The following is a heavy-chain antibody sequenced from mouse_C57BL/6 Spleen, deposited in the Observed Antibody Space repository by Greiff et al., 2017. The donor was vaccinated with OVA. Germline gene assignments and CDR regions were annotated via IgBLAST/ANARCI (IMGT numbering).Heavy chain of an antibody. J-gene: IGHJ2*01. V-gene: IGHV1-54*01. D-gene: IGHD1-1*02. CDR3: ARYGSSYAMDY. CDR1: GYAFTNYL. Sequence: QVQLQQSGAELVRPGTSVKVSCKASGYAFTNYLIEWVKQRPGQGLEWIGVINPGSGGTNYNEKFKGKATLTADKSSSTAYMQLSSLTSEDSAVYFCARYGSSYAMDYWGQGTTLTVSS. CDR2: INPGSGGT.